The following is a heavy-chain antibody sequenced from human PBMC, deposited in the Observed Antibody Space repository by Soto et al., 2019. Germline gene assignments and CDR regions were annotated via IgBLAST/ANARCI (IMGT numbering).Heavy chain of an antibody. J-gene: IGHJ1*01. CDR1: GYTFTSYG. CDR3: ARGRYGDS. D-gene: IGHD3-10*01. V-gene: IGHV1-18*01. Sequence: QVHLVQYGAELKKPGASVQVSCKDSGYTFTSYGITWVRQAPGQGLEWMGWISAHNGNTDYAQKLQGRVSVTRHTSTSTAYMEQRSLRSDDTAVYYCARGRYGDSWGQGALVTVSS. CDR2: ISAHNGNT.